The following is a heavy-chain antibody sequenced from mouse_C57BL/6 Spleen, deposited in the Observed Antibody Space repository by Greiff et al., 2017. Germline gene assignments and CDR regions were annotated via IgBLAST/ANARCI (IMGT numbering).Heavy chain of an antibody. CDR1: GYAFTNYL. V-gene: IGHV1-54*01. D-gene: IGHD3-2*02. CDR2: INPGSGGT. Sequence: QVQLQQSGAELVRPGTSVKVSCKASGYAFTNYLIEWVKQRPGQGLEWIGVINPGSGGTNYNEKFKGKATLTADKSSSTAYMQLSRLTSEDSAVYFCARQLKSWFAYWGQGTLVTVSA. CDR3: ARQLKSWFAY. J-gene: IGHJ3*01.